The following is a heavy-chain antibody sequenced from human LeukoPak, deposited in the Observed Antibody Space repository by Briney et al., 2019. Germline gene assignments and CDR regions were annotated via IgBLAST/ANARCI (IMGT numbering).Heavy chain of an antibody. CDR2: IRSKANSYAT. D-gene: IGHD3-10*01. Sequence: GSLRLSCAASGFTFSGSAMHWVRQASGKGLEWVGRIRSKANSYATAYAASVKGRFTISRDDSKSTAYLQMNSLKTEDTAVYYCTRLGAHYYGSGSAFFYFDYWGQGTLVTVSS. J-gene: IGHJ4*02. CDR3: TRLGAHYYGSGSAFFYFDY. CDR1: GFTFSGSA. V-gene: IGHV3-73*01.